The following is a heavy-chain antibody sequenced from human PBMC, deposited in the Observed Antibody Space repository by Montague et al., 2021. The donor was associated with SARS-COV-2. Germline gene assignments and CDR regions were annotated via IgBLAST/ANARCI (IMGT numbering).Heavy chain of an antibody. CDR1: GGSISSSHYF. CDR3: ARDVGKGFSGYETEGGFDY. CDR2: LYFGAGT. Sequence: SETLSLTCTVSGGSISSSHYFWGWIRQPPGQGLEWLGSLYFGAGTYYTPSLKSPVTISVDTSQNHFSLKLTSATAADTAVYYCARDVGKGFSGYETEGGFDYWGQGTPVTVSS. D-gene: IGHD5-12*01. V-gene: IGHV4-39*07. J-gene: IGHJ4*02.